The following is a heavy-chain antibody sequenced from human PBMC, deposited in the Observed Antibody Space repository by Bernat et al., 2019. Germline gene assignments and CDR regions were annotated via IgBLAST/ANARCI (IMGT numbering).Heavy chain of an antibody. J-gene: IGHJ5*02. CDR1: GFTFSSYE. CDR2: ISSSGSTI. Sequence: EVQLVESGGGLVQPGGSLRLSCAASGFTFSSYEMNWVRQAPGKGLEWVSYISSSGSTIYYADSVKGRFTISRDNAKNSLYLQMNSLRAEDTAVYYCERGYSSGWYAGWFDPWGQGTLVTVSS. CDR3: ERGYSSGWYAGWFDP. D-gene: IGHD6-19*01. V-gene: IGHV3-48*03.